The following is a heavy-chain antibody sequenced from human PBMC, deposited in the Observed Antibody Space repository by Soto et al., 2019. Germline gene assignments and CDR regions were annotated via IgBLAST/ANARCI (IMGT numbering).Heavy chain of an antibody. Sequence: EVQLLESGGDLVQPGGSLRLSCVASGITFGSRAMSWVRQAPGEGLEWVSTITDSGGDSKYADSVRGRFTISRDNSENTVYLQMSSLRAEDSAVYYCARVLAARGDYWGQGTLVTVSS. V-gene: IGHV3-23*01. D-gene: IGHD2-15*01. J-gene: IGHJ4*02. CDR1: GITFGSRA. CDR2: ITDSGGDS. CDR3: ARVLAARGDY.